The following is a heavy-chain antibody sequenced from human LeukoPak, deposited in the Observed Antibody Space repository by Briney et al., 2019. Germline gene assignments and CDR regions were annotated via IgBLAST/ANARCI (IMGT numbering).Heavy chain of an antibody. CDR3: ARDPSGAVANY. CDR1: GFTFSSYS. J-gene: IGHJ4*02. V-gene: IGHV3-21*01. Sequence: GGSLRLSYAASGFTFSSYSMNWVRQAPGKGLEWVSSISSSSSYIYYADSVKGRFTISRDNAKNSLYLQMNSLRAEDTAVYYCARDPSGAVANYWGQGTLVTVSS. CDR2: ISSSSSYI. D-gene: IGHD2-15*01.